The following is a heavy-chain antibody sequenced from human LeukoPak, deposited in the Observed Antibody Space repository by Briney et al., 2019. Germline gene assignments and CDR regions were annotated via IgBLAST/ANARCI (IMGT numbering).Heavy chain of an antibody. CDR1: GGSISSSSYY. CDR3: ARRTNHDAFDI. J-gene: IGHJ3*02. Sequence: SETLSLTCTVSGGSISSSSYYWGWIRQPPGKGLEWVGSIYYGGSTYYNPSLKSRVTISVDTSKNQFSLKLTSVTAADTAVYYCARRTNHDAFDIWGQGTMVTVSS. CDR2: IYYGGST. V-gene: IGHV4-39*01.